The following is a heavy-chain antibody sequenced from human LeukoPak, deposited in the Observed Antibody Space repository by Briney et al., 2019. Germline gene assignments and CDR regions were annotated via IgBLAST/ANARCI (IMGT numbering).Heavy chain of an antibody. CDR2: IYYTGST. Sequence: SETLSLTCTVSGGSISSYYRSWIRQPPGKGLEWIGYIYYTGSTSYNPSLKSRVTISVDTSKNQFSLRLTSVTAADTAVYYCARLYYGSGSYYPNDYWGQGTLVTVSS. J-gene: IGHJ4*02. V-gene: IGHV4-59*01. CDR1: GGSISSYY. D-gene: IGHD3-10*01. CDR3: ARLYYGSGSYYPNDY.